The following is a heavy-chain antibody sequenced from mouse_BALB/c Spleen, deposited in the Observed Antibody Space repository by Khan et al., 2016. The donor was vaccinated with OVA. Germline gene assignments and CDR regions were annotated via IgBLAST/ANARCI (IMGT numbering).Heavy chain of an antibody. V-gene: IGHV1-7*01. D-gene: IGHD1-1*01. Sequence: QVQLKQSGAELAKPGASVKMSCKASGYTFTSYWMHWVKQRPGQGLEWIGYINPSTGYSEFNQKFKDKATLTADTSSSTAYMQLSSLTSDDSAVYYCANHGSSSAWFAYWGQGTLVTVSA. CDR1: GYTFTSYW. CDR2: INPSTGYS. CDR3: ANHGSSSAWFAY. J-gene: IGHJ3*01.